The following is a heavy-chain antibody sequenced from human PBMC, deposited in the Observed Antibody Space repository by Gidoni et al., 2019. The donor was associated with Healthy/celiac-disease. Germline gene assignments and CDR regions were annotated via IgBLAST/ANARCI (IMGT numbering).Heavy chain of an antibody. V-gene: IGHV2-5*01. Sequence: QITLKESGPTLVKPTQTLTLTCTFSGFSLSTSGVGVGWIRQPPGKALEWLALIYWNDDKRYSPSLKSRLTITKDTSKNQVVLTMTNMDPVDTATYYCAHVGSVPGIAAAGNFDYWGQGTLVTVSS. J-gene: IGHJ4*02. D-gene: IGHD6-13*01. CDR2: IYWNDDK. CDR1: GFSLSTSGVG. CDR3: AHVGSVPGIAAAGNFDY.